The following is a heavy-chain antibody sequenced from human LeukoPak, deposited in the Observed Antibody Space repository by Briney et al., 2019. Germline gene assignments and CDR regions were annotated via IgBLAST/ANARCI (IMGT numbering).Heavy chain of an antibody. CDR2: IKQDGSER. CDR3: ARAGRHWHYVY. Sequence: SGGSLRLSCAASGFTFSGFSMSWVRQSPTKGLEWVANIKQDGSERYYVDSVKGRFTISRDNAKNSLSLQMNNLRVEDTAVYYCARAGRHWHYVYWGQGTVVTVSS. V-gene: IGHV3-7*01. J-gene: IGHJ4*02. CDR1: GFTFSGFS. D-gene: IGHD1-7*01.